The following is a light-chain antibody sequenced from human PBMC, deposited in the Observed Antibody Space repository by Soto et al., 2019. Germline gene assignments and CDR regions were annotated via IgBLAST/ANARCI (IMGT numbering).Light chain of an antibody. CDR2: GAS. J-gene: IGKJ1*01. Sequence: EIVMTQSPATLSVSPGERATLSCRASQSVSSNLAWYQQKPGQAHRLLIYGASTSATGNPARFSGSGSGTEFTLTISGLQSEDFAVYYCQQYNNWPPWTFGQGTKVEIK. CDR1: QSVSSN. V-gene: IGKV3-15*01. CDR3: QQYNNWPPWT.